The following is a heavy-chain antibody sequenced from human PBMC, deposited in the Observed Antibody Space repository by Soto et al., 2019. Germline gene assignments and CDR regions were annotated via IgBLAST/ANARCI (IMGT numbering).Heavy chain of an antibody. CDR3: ARHGSGSQYPIDH. J-gene: IGHJ4*02. CDR1: GGSFSGYY. CDR2: INHSGST. Sequence: SETLSLTCAVYGGSFSGYYWSWIRQPPGKGLEWIGEINHSGSTNYNPSLKSRVTISVDTSKNQLSLKLSSVTAADTAVYYCARHGSGSQYPIDHWGQGTLVTVSS. D-gene: IGHD3-10*01. V-gene: IGHV4-34*01.